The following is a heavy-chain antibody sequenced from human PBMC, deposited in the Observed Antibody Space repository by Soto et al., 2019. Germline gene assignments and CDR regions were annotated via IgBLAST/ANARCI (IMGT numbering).Heavy chain of an antibody. J-gene: IGHJ4*02. CDR1: GFTFSSYG. CDR2: ISCDGSNK. Sequence: GGSLRLSCAASGFTFSSYGMHWVRQAPGKGLEWVAVISCDGSNKYYADSVKGRFTISRDNSKNTLYLQMNSLRAEDTAVYYCAKNGPLLGYCSGGSCYPVGYFDYWGQGTLVTVSS. V-gene: IGHV3-30*18. D-gene: IGHD2-15*01. CDR3: AKNGPLLGYCSGGSCYPVGYFDY.